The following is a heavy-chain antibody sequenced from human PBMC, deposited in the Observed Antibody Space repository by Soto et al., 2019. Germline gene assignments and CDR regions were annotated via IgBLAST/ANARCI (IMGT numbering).Heavy chain of an antibody. D-gene: IGHD1-1*01. CDR2: INPNNGGT. Sequence: EPSVKLCCKDSGETLNDYYRHWVRQAPGQGLEWMGWINPNNGGTSYAQKFEGWVTMTRDTSISTAYMEVRRLTSDDTAVYYCARGSPTTTPFDYWGQGTLVTVSS. J-gene: IGHJ4*02. CDR1: GETLNDYY. CDR3: ARGSPTTTPFDY. V-gene: IGHV1-2*04.